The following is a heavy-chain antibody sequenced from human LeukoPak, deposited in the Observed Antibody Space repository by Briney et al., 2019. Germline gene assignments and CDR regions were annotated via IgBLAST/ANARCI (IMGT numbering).Heavy chain of an antibody. J-gene: IGHJ4*02. V-gene: IGHV3-9*01. D-gene: IGHD6-6*01. CDR1: GFTFDDYA. CDR3: AKHGSSSGHWYFDY. Sequence: GGSLRLSCAASGFTFDDYAMHWVRQAPGKGLEWVSGISWNSGSIGYADSVKGRFTISRDNAKNSLYLQMNSLRAEDTALYYCAKHGSSSGHWYFDYWGQGTLVTVSS. CDR2: ISWNSGSI.